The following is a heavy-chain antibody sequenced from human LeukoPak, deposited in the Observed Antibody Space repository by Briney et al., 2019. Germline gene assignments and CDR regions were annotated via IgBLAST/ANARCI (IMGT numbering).Heavy chain of an antibody. V-gene: IGHV3-30*18. D-gene: IGHD5-12*01. Sequence: GRSLRLSCAASGFTFSNYGLHWVRQAPGKGLEWVAVISYDGSDKYYADSVKGRFTISRDNSKNTLYLQMNSLRVEDTAVYYCAKDLSPIVAMGVWGQGTTVTVSS. CDR3: AKDLSPIVAMGV. CDR1: GFTFSNYG. CDR2: ISYDGSDK. J-gene: IGHJ6*02.